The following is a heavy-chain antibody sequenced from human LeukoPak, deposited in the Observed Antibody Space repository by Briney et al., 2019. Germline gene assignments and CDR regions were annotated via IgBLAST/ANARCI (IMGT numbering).Heavy chain of an antibody. D-gene: IGHD3-3*01. J-gene: IGHJ5*02. CDR1: GGSISSYY. V-gene: IGHV4-59*01. CDR3: ARHYDFWSGFAGDGDWFDP. CDR2: IYYSGST. Sequence: PSETLSLTCTVSGGSISSYYWSWIRQPPGKGLEWIGYIYYSGSTNYNPSLKSRVTISVDTSKNQFSQKLSSVTAADTAVYYCARHYDFWSGFAGDGDWFDPWGQGTLVTFSS.